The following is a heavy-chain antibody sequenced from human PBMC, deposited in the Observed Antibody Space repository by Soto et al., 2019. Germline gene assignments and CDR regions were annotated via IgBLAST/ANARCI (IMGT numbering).Heavy chain of an antibody. CDR1: GVTFSSYW. J-gene: IGHJ1*01. CDR3: ARLPNKSPQN. Sequence: EVQLVESGGGLVQPGGSLRLSCVASGVTFSSYWMHWVRQAPGKGLVWVSSISNDGSSTSYADPVKGRFTISRDNAKNTLYLPMNSLRAEDTAVYYCARLPNKSPQNWGQGTLVIV. V-gene: IGHV3-74*01. CDR2: ISNDGSST.